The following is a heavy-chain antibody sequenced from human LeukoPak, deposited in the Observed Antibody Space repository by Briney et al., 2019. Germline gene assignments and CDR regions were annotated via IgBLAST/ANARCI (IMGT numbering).Heavy chain of an antibody. Sequence: GGSLRLSCAASGFTFSSYAMSWVRQAPGKGLEWVSAISGSGGSTYYADSVKGRFTISRDNSKNTLYLQMNSLRAEDTAVYYCAKEEARRDFWSGYYPGYWGQGTLVTVSS. D-gene: IGHD3-3*01. V-gene: IGHV3-23*01. J-gene: IGHJ4*02. CDR1: GFTFSSYA. CDR3: AKEEARRDFWSGYYPGY. CDR2: ISGSGGST.